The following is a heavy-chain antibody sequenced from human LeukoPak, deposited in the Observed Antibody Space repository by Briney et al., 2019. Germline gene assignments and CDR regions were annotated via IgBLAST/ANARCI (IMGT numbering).Heavy chain of an antibody. J-gene: IGHJ4*02. CDR1: GGSISSGSYY. CDR2: IYYSGST. CDR3: ARGAIAAAGTDY. V-gene: IGHV4-61*01. D-gene: IGHD6-13*01. Sequence: PSETLSLTCTVSGGSISSGSYYWSWIRQPPGKGLEWIGYIYYSGSTNYNPSLKSRVTISVDTSKNQFSLKLSSVTAADTAVYYCARGAIAAAGTDYWGQGTLVTVS.